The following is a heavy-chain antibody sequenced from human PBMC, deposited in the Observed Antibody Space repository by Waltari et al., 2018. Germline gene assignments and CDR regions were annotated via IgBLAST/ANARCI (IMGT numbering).Heavy chain of an antibody. CDR2: MRFAGPTK. Sequence: QAQLVEAGGGVVQPGGYLRLSCVASVFIFSDYGMHWVRQAPGKGLDWVAFMRFAGPTKYYAASVKGRFSISRDNAENTLFLQLNSLSADDTALYYCAKDGTDVLYYTDVLGKGTTVTVSS. CDR3: AKDGTDVLYYTDV. CDR1: VFIFSDYG. D-gene: IGHD3-10*02. J-gene: IGHJ6*03. V-gene: IGHV3-30*02.